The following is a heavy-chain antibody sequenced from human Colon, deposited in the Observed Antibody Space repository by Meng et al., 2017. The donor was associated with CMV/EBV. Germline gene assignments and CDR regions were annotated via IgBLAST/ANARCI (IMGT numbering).Heavy chain of an antibody. CDR2: ISTSGSTL. CDR1: GFTFSDYY. CDR3: AQPGGYGDYGMDV. Sequence: GESLKISCAASGFTFSDYYMSWIRQAPGKGLEWVSYISTSGSTLYYADSVKGRFTISRDNAKNSLYLQMNSLRAEDTAVYYCAQPGGYGDYGMDVWGQGTTVTVSS. J-gene: IGHJ6*02. V-gene: IGHV3-11*04. D-gene: IGHD4-17*01.